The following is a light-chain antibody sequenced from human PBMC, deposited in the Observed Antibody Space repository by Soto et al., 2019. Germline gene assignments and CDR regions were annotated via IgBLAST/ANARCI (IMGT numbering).Light chain of an antibody. J-gene: IGKJ2*01. CDR3: QQYNTYSRT. CDR2: KAA. Sequence: DIQMTQSPSTLSASVGDRLTITCRASQSISTWLAWYQQKPGKAPNLLSYKAASLEYGVASRFSGSGSGTEFTRTINSLQPDDLETYYCQQYNTYSRTFGQGTKLDIK. CDR1: QSISTW. V-gene: IGKV1-5*03.